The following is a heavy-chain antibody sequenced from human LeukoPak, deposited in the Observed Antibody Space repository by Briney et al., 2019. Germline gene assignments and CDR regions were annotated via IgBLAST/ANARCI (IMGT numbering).Heavy chain of an antibody. J-gene: IGHJ4*02. Sequence: ASVKVSCKASGYTFTDYYMHWVRQAPGQGLEWMGWINPNSGGTNYAQKFQGSVTMTRDTSISTAYKELSRLRSDDTAVYYCARGGYARVDYHLAYWGERELGTVSS. V-gene: IGHV1-2*02. CDR1: GYTFTDYY. D-gene: IGHD4-11*01. CDR3: ARGGYARVDYHLAY. CDR2: INPNSGGT.